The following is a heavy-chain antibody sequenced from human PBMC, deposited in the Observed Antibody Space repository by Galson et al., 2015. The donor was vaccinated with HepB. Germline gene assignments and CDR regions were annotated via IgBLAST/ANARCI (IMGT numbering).Heavy chain of an antibody. CDR2: MNPDSANT. CDR3: VRGWNWGGFWYLDL. D-gene: IGHD7-27*01. V-gene: IGHV1-8*01. J-gene: IGHJ2*01. CDR1: GYTFTSND. Sequence: SVKVSCKASGYTFTSNDINWVRQATGQGLEWMGWMNPDSANTGYAQKFQGRVTMTSNTSISTAYMDLSSLTSEDTAVYYCVRGWNWGGFWYLDLWGRGTLVTVSS.